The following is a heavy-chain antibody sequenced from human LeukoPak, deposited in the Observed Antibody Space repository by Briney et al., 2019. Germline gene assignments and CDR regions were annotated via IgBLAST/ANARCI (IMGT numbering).Heavy chain of an antibody. V-gene: IGHV1-69*04. CDR1: GGTLSSYA. CDR2: IIPILGIA. CDR3: ARDRGYSYGYGFDY. J-gene: IGHJ4*02. D-gene: IGHD5-18*01. Sequence: PVKVSCKASGGTLSSYAISWVGQAPGQGVEWMGKIIPILGIANYAQKFQGRVTITADKSTSTAYMELSSLRSEDTAVYYCARDRGYSYGYGFDYWGQGTLVTVSS.